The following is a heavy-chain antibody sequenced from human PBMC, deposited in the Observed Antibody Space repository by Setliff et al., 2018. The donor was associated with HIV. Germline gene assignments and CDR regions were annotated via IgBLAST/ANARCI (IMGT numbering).Heavy chain of an antibody. CDR2: GVNSGRS. D-gene: IGHD5-18*01. Sequence: KTSETLSLTCTVSGGSISNGNYYWAWIRQSPGKGLEWNGSGVNSGRSYYNPSLKSRVTVSVDTSTNHLSLWLTSVTAADTAVYYCARQTSYDRGYSYCFDEWGHGTLVTVSS. V-gene: IGHV4-39*01. CDR1: GGSISNGNYY. CDR3: ARQTSYDRGYSYCFDE. J-gene: IGHJ4*01.